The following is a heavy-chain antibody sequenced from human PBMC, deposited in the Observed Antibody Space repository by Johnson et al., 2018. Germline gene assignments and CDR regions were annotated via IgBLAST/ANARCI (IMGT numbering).Heavy chain of an antibody. Sequence: EVQLLETGGGLVKPGGSMRLSCVASGFTFSSYSMTWVRQAPGKGLEWVSSLSRSNSYGYYADSVKGRFTISRDNAKNSLDLQMNSLRVEDTAVYYCVRDLSTNTGGYFQHWGQGTLVTVSS. CDR1: GFTFSSYS. V-gene: IGHV3-21*01. D-gene: IGHD2-8*01. J-gene: IGHJ1*01. CDR2: LSRSNSYG. CDR3: VRDLSTNTGGYFQH.